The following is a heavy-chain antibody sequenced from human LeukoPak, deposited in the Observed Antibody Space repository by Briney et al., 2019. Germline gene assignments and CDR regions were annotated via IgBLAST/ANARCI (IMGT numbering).Heavy chain of an antibody. CDR3: ARENWFKFDY. V-gene: IGHV3-48*02. CDR1: GFTFNTYS. J-gene: IGHJ4*02. CDR2: ISSSSDAI. D-gene: IGHD3-10*01. Sequence: GGSLRLSCAASGFTFNTYSMTWVRQAPGKGLEWLSYISSSSDAIWYADSVKGRFTVSRDNAKNSLYLHMNSLRDEDTPVYYCARENWFKFDYWGQGSLVTVSS.